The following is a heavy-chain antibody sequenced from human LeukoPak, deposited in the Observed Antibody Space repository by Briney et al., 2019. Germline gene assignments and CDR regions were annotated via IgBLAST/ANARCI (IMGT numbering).Heavy chain of an antibody. CDR3: ASRSSGIEGYYYYMDV. Sequence: SETLSLTCTVSGGSISSYYWSWIRQPPGKGLEWIGSIDFSGSTKYNPSLKSRVTISIDASKNQFSLKLSSVTAADTAVYYCASRSSGIEGYYYYMDVWGKGTTVTISS. CDR2: IDFSGST. V-gene: IGHV4-59*08. J-gene: IGHJ6*03. CDR1: GGSISSYY. D-gene: IGHD3-22*01.